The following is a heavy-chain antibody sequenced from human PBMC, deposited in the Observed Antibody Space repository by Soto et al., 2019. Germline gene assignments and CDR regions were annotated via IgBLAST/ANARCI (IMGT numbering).Heavy chain of an antibody. J-gene: IGHJ4*02. V-gene: IGHV3-21*01. CDR3: ARGLHGDYLTLRGY. D-gene: IGHD4-17*01. CDR1: GFTFSSYS. Sequence: EVQLVESGGGLVKPGGSLRLSCAASGFTFSSYSMNWVRQAPGKGLEWVSSISSSSNYIYYADSVKGRFTISRDNAKNSLYLQMNSLRAEDTAVYYCARGLHGDYLTLRGYWGQGTLVIVSS. CDR2: ISSSSNYI.